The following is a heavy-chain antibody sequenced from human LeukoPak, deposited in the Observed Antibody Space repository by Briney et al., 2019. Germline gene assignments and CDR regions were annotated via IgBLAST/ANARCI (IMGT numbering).Heavy chain of an antibody. V-gene: IGHV1-69*01. CDR1: GGTFSSYA. CDR3: AKEQWLGKMNYFDN. CDR2: IIPIFGTA. Sequence: ASVKVSCKASGGTFSSYAISWVRQAPGQGLEWMGGIIPIFGTANYAQKFQGRVTITADESTSTAYMELSSLRSEDTAVYYCAKEQWLGKMNYFDNWGQGTLVTVSS. J-gene: IGHJ4*02. D-gene: IGHD6-19*01.